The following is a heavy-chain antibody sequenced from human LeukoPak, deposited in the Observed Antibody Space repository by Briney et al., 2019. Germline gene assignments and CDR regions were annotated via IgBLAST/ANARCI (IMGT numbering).Heavy chain of an antibody. CDR3: ARRDTNTWFDN. CDR2: IYPGDSDT. V-gene: IGHV5-51*01. Sequence: GESLKISCNGSGYIFSKSWIGWVRHVPGKGLEWMGIIYPGDSDTRYNPSFQGQVTISADKSITTAYLQWSSLKASDTAMYYCARRDTNTWFDNWGQGTLVTVSS. J-gene: IGHJ4*02. CDR1: GYIFSKSW. D-gene: IGHD2-2*02.